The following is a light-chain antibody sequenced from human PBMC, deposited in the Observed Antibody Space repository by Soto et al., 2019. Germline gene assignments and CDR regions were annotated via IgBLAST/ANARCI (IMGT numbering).Light chain of an antibody. J-gene: IGLJ2*01. CDR2: EVS. V-gene: IGLV2-14*01. CDR1: SSDVGGYNY. Sequence: QSVLTQPASVSGSPGQSITISCTGTSSDVGGYNYVSWYQQHPGKAPKLMIYEVSNRPSGVSNRFYGSKSGNTASLTISGLQADDEADYYCSSYTSSSTLVVFGGGTKLTVL. CDR3: SSYTSSSTLVV.